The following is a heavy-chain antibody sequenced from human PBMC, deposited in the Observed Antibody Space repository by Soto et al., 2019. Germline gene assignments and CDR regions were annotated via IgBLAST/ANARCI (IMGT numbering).Heavy chain of an antibody. CDR1: GFTFSSYW. CDR2: IKQDGSEK. CDR3: ARSGGATRFDYYYYGMDV. J-gene: IGHJ6*02. V-gene: IGHV3-7*03. D-gene: IGHD5-12*01. Sequence: GGSLRLSCAASGFTFSSYWMSWVRQAPGKGLEWVANIKQDGSEKYYVDSVKGRFTISRDNAKNSLYLQMNSLRAEDTAVYYCARSGGATRFDYYYYGMDVWGQGTTVTVSS.